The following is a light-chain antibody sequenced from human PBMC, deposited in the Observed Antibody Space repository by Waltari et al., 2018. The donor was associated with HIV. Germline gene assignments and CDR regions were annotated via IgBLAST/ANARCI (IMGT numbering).Light chain of an antibody. CDR1: SSDVGGDTY. V-gene: IGLV2-8*01. J-gene: IGLJ1*01. CDR3: SSYSANNNFDV. Sequence: QSALTQPPSASGSPGQSVTISCTGTSSDVGGDTYVSWYQQHPGKAPKPIIYQVRKRPSGVPYRFSGSKSGNTASLTVSGLQAEDEADYYCSSYSANNNFDVFGTGTKVTVL. CDR2: QVR.